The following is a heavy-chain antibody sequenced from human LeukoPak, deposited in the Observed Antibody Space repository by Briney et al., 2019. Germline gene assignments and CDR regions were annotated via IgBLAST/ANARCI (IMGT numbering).Heavy chain of an antibody. V-gene: IGHV4-38-2*02. D-gene: IGHD3-22*01. Sequence: SETLSLTCTVSRYSISSGYYWGWIRQPPRKGLEWIGSIYHSGSTYYNPSLKSRVTISVDTSKNQFSLKLSSVTAADTAVYYCARDYRWYYYDSAFDIWGQGTMVTVSS. J-gene: IGHJ3*02. CDR1: RYSISSGYY. CDR2: IYHSGST. CDR3: ARDYRWYYYDSAFDI.